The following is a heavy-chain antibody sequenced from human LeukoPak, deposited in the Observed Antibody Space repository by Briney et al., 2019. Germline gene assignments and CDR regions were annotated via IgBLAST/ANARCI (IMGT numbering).Heavy chain of an antibody. Sequence: GASVKVSCKASGYTFTSYYMRWVRQAPGQGLEWMGIVNPSGGSTSYAQKFQGRVTMTRDTSTSTVYMELSSLRSEDTAVYYCASLYSGYDHEPQYSSGWYPFDYWGQGTLVTVSS. J-gene: IGHJ4*02. CDR1: GYTFTSYY. CDR3: ASLYSGYDHEPQYSSGWYPFDY. V-gene: IGHV1-46*01. CDR2: VNPSGGST. D-gene: IGHD6-19*01.